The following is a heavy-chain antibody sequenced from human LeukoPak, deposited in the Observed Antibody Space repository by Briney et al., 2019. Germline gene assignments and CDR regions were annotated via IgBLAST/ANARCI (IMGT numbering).Heavy chain of an antibody. J-gene: IGHJ4*02. CDR2: LSGGGDSR. V-gene: IGHV3-23*01. Sequence: GGSLRLSCAASGFAFSNYAMSWVRQAPGKGLEWVSSLSGGGDSRYYADSVMGRFTISRDNSKNTLYLQKNILRAEDMAVYYCAKAVRSMVTGGGYFDSWGQGTLVTVSS. CDR3: AKAVRSMVTGGGYFDS. D-gene: IGHD3-10*01. CDR1: GFAFSNYA.